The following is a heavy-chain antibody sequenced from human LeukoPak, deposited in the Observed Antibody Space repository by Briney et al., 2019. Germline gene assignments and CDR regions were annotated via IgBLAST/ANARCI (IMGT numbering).Heavy chain of an antibody. CDR1: GSSFSGNS. CDR3: ARVSPNTVTTLQFFDY. CDR2: ISRTSTYI. D-gene: IGHD4-17*01. J-gene: IGHJ4*02. V-gene: IGHV3-21*01. Sequence: GGSLRLACVGSGSSFSGNSMNWVRQAPGKGLEWVSGISRTSTYIYSADSVQGRFTISTDNAKTSLYLQMNTLRGEATAVYYCARVSPNTVTTLQFFDYWGQGTLVTVFS.